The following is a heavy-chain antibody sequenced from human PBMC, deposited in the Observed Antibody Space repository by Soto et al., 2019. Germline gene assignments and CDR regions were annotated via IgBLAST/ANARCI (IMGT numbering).Heavy chain of an antibody. J-gene: IGHJ5*02. V-gene: IGHV1-69*15. CDR2: IIPIFGTR. D-gene: IGHD2-15*01. CDR3: AKDGGREGYFGNWFDP. CDR1: GGTFSNYA. Sequence: QVQLVQSGAEVKKPGSSVKVSCKASGGTFSNYAITWVRQAPGQGLEWLSRIIPIFGTRDYAQKFQGRVTITEYDSTATAYMELSSLRSDDTAVYYCAKDGGREGYFGNWFDPWGQGTLVTVSS.